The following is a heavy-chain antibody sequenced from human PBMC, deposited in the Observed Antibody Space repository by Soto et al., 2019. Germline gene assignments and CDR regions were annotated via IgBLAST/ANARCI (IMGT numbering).Heavy chain of an antibody. J-gene: IGHJ2*01. CDR3: ARPTNGVYYWYFDL. CDR1: GYSFSSYW. Sequence: GESLKISCKGSGYSFSSYWISWVRQMPGKGLEWMGRIDPSDSYTNYSQSFQGHVTISADKSISTAYLQWSSLKASDTAMYYCARPTNGVYYWYFDLWGRGTLVTVSS. CDR2: IDPSDSYT. D-gene: IGHD2-8*01. V-gene: IGHV5-10-1*01.